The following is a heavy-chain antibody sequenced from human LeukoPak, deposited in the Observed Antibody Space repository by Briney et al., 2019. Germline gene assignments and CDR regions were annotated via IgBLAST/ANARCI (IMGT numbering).Heavy chain of an antibody. CDR2: INTNTGNP. J-gene: IGHJ5*02. CDR3: ARANLWFGELGWIDP. CDR1: GYTFTTYA. V-gene: IGHV7-4-1*02. D-gene: IGHD3-10*01. Sequence: VASVKVSCKASGYTFTTYAMNWVRQAPGQGLEWMGWINTNTGNPTYAQGFTGRFVFSLDTSVTTAYLQISRLKADDTAVYYCARANLWFGELGWIDPWGQGTLVTVSS.